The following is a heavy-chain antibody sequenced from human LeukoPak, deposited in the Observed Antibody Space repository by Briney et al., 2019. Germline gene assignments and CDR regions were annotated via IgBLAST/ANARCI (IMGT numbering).Heavy chain of an antibody. Sequence: PGGSLRLSCTVSGFIFSSYAMSWVRQAPGKGLEWVSTISGSGGSTYYADSVKGRFTISRDNAKNSLYLQMNSLRAEDTAVYYCARESRYSTYWGQGTLVTVSS. D-gene: IGHD6-13*01. CDR2: ISGSGGST. CDR1: GFIFSSYA. V-gene: IGHV3-23*01. CDR3: ARESRYSTY. J-gene: IGHJ4*02.